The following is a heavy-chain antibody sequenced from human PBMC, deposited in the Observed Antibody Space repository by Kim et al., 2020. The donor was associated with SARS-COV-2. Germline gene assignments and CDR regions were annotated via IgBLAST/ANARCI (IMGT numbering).Heavy chain of an antibody. CDR3: AREKRHIVGVPAVSGSLDY. V-gene: IGHV4-59*01. CDR2: IYYSGST. CDR1: GGSISSYY. D-gene: IGHD2-2*01. Sequence: SETLSLTCTVSGGSISSYYWSWIRQPPGKGLEWIGYIYYSGSTDYNPSLKSRVTISVDTSKNQFSLRLSSVTAADTAVYYCAREKRHIVGVPAVSGSLDYWGQGTLVTVSS. J-gene: IGHJ4*02.